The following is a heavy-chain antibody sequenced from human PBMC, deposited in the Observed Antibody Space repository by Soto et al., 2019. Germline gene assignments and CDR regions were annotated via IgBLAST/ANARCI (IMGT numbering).Heavy chain of an antibody. CDR1: GFTFSNYA. J-gene: IGHJ3*01. CDR3: AKKGLGSLATYCNYGDCHYAFEL. D-gene: IGHD2-21*02. V-gene: IGHV3-23*01. CDR2: VSGGGDGT. Sequence: EVQLLESGGGLVPPGGSLRLSCAASGFTFSNYAMSWVRQAPGKGLEGVSTVSGGGDGTYYADSVKGRFTISRDNPRNTVYLQMNRLRAEDTAVYYCAKKGLGSLATYCNYGDCHYAFELWGQWTIVNVSS.